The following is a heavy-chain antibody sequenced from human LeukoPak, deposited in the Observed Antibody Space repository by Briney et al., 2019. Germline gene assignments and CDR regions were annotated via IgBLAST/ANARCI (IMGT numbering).Heavy chain of an antibody. Sequence: GASVKVSCKASGYTFTGYYMHWVRQAPGQGLEWMGWINPNSGGTNYAQKFQGRVTMTRDTSISTAYMELSRLRSDGTAVYYCARIHGVTTSPFDYWGQGTLVTVSS. J-gene: IGHJ4*02. CDR2: INPNSGGT. V-gene: IGHV1-2*02. D-gene: IGHD4-17*01. CDR1: GYTFTGYY. CDR3: ARIHGVTTSPFDY.